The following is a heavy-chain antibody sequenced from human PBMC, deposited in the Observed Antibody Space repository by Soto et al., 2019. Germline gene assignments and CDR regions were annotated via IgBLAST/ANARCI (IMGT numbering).Heavy chain of an antibody. Sequence: SETLSITCTVSGGSISSYYWSWIRPPPGKGLEWIGYIYYSGSTNYNPSLKSRVTISVDTSKNQFSLKLSSVTAADTAVYYCARGPRENILPGYYKPSYFDYWGQGTLVTVSS. D-gene: IGHD3-9*01. V-gene: IGHV4-59*01. CDR3: ARGPRENILPGYYKPSYFDY. CDR2: IYYSGST. J-gene: IGHJ4*02. CDR1: GGSISSYY.